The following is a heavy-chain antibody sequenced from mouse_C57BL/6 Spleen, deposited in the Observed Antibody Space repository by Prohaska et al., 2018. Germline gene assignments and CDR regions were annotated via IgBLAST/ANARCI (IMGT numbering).Heavy chain of an antibody. D-gene: IGHD1-1*01. V-gene: IGHV11-2*01. J-gene: IGHJ1*03. Sequence: EVQLLETGGGLVQPGGSRGLSCEGSGFTFSGFWMSWVRQTPGKTLAWIGDINSDGSAINYEPSIKDRFTIFRDKDKSTLYLQMSNVRSEDTATYVCMRYGLRYWYFDVWGTGTTVTVSS. CDR1: GFTFSGFW. CDR3: MRYGLRYWYFDV. CDR2: INSDGSAI.